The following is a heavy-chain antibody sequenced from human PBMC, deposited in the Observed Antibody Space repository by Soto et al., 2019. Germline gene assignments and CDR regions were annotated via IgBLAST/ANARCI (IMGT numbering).Heavy chain of an antibody. D-gene: IGHD3-3*01. CDR2: INPNSGGT. V-gene: IGHV1-2*04. J-gene: IGHJ6*02. CDR1: GYTFTGYY. Sequence: GASVKVSCKASGYTFTGYYMHWVRQAPGQGLEWMGWINPNSGGTNYAQKFQGWVTMTRDTSISTAYMELSRLRSDDTAVYYCARDQEATICGVVTPYGMDVWGQGTTVTVSS. CDR3: ARDQEATICGVVTPYGMDV.